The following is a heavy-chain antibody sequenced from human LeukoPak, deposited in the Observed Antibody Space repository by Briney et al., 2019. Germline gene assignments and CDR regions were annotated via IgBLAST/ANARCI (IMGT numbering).Heavy chain of an antibody. Sequence: SETLSLTCTVSGGSISSYYWSWIRQPPGKGLEWIGYIYYSGSTNYNPSLNSRVTISVDTSKNQFSLKLSSVTASDTAVYYCARVPGPLYCSSTSCYSFDYWGQGTLVTVSS. D-gene: IGHD2-2*02. V-gene: IGHV4-59*01. J-gene: IGHJ4*02. CDR1: GGSISSYY. CDR2: IYYSGST. CDR3: ARVPGPLYCSSTSCYSFDY.